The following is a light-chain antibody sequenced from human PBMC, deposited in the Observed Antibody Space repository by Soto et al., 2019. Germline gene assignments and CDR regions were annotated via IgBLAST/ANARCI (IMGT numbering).Light chain of an antibody. CDR1: SSDVGSYNL. J-gene: IGLJ3*02. V-gene: IGLV2-14*02. Sequence: QSVLTHPASVSGSPGQSITISCTGTSSDVGSYNLVSWYQQHPGKAPKLMIYEVSNRPSGVSNRFSGSKSGNTASLTISGLQAEDEADYYCTSYTSRSTWVFGGGTKVTVL. CDR2: EVS. CDR3: TSYTSRSTWV.